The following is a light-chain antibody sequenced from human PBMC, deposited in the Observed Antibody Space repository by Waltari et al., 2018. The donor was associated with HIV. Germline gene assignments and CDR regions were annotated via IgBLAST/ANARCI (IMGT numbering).Light chain of an antibody. V-gene: IGLV1-40*01. CDR2: GDT. J-gene: IGLJ2*01. CDR1: SSNIGAGYD. CDR3: QSFDSSLSSSVV. Sequence: HSVLTQAPSVSGAPGQRVTISCSGSSSNIGAGYDVHWYQQRPGTAPKLLIYGDTNRPSGVPSRFPGSKSGTSASQVITGLQPEDEADYYCQSFDSSLSSSVVFGGGTKLTVL.